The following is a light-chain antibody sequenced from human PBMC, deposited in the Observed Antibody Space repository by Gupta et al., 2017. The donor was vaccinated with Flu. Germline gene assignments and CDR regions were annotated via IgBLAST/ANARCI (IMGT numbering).Light chain of an antibody. CDR1: SSDIGSHS. V-gene: IGLV1-44*01. Sequence: SMLTQPPSASGAPGQRVTISCSGSSSDIGSHSVNWYHQLPGTAPKLLISNNHQRPSGVPDRFSGSKSGTSASLAISGLQSEDEADYFCATWHDSLNGWVFGGGTKLTVL. CDR3: ATWHDSLNGWV. CDR2: NNH. J-gene: IGLJ3*02.